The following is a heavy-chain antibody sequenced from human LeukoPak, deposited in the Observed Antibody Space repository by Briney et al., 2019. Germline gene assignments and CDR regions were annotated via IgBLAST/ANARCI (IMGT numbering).Heavy chain of an antibody. D-gene: IGHD3-10*01. J-gene: IGHJ6*02. Sequence: GGSLRLSCAASGFTFSSYGMHWVRQAPGKGLEWVAVISYDGSNKYYADSVKGRFTISRDNSKNTLYLQMNSLGAEDTAVYYCAKDEALWFGELINYYYYGMDVWGQGTTVTVSS. CDR3: AKDEALWFGELINYYYYGMDV. CDR2: ISYDGSNK. CDR1: GFTFSSYG. V-gene: IGHV3-30*18.